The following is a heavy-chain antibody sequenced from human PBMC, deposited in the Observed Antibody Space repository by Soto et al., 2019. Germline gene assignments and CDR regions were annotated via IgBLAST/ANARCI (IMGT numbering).Heavy chain of an antibody. CDR1: GGTFNSYT. CDR2: IIPIFGTT. J-gene: IGHJ2*01. V-gene: IGHV1-69*01. Sequence: QVQLVQSGTEVKKPGSSVKVSCQASGGTFNSYTITWVRQAPGHGLEWMGGIIPIFGTTNSAQKFQGRVTITADESTSTASMELISLRSEATAVYYCATEKGSGSGWYDRYLDLWGRGNLVTVSS. CDR3: ATEKGSGSGWYDRYLDL. D-gene: IGHD6-19*01.